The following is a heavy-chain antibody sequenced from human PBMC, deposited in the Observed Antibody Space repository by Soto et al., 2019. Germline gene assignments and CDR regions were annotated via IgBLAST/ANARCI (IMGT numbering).Heavy chain of an antibody. CDR2: IYPGDSDT. CDR1: GYSFTSYW. V-gene: IGHV5-51*03. Sequence: KQRESLKISCKGSGYSFTSYWIGWVRQMPGKGLEWMGIIYPGDSDTRYSPSFQGQVTISADKSISTAYLQWSSLKASDTAMYYCARWYSSGWYKVDYWGQGTLVTVSS. J-gene: IGHJ4*02. D-gene: IGHD6-19*01. CDR3: ARWYSSGWYKVDY.